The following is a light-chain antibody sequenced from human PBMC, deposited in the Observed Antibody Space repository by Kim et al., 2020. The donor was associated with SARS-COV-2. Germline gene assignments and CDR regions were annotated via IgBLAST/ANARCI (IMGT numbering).Light chain of an antibody. V-gene: IGLV3-1*01. CDR1: NLDDKF. CDR2: QDN. J-gene: IGLJ2*01. CDR3: QVWDSSRVI. Sequence: SVSPGETANIPCSGDNLDDKFVFWYQQTSGQSPVLVIYQDNKRPSAIPTRFSGSNSGNSATLTISATQAMDEADYYCQVWDSSRVIFGGGTQLTVL.